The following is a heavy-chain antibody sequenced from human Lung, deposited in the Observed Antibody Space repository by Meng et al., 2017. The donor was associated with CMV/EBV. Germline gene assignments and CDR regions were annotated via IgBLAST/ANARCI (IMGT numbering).Heavy chain of an antibody. D-gene: IGHD3-3*01. V-gene: IGHV1-2*02. CDR2: INPNSGTT. CDR3: ARDLRPGTTNLGVRSVHYGMDV. J-gene: IGHJ6*02. CDR1: GYTFTGYY. Sequence: SVXVSXXASGYTFTGYYMHWVRQAPGQGLEGMGWINPNSGTTNYAQKFQGRVTMTRDTSISTAYMELSRVRYDDTAVYYCARDLRPGTTNLGVRSVHYGMDVWGQGXTVTVSS.